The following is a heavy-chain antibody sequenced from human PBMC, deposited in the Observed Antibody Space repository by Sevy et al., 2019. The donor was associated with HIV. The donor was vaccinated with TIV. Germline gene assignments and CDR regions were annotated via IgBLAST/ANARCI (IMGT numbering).Heavy chain of an antibody. Sequence: GGSLRLSCAASGFTFSSYGMHWVRQAPGKGLEWVAVISYDGSNKYYADSVKGGFTISRDNSKNTLYLQMNSLRAEDTAVYYCAKAGLTAATVNYYYYYGMDVWGQGTTVTVSS. V-gene: IGHV3-30*18. CDR3: AKAGLTAATVNYYYYYGMDV. J-gene: IGHJ6*02. CDR1: GFTFSSYG. CDR2: ISYDGSNK. D-gene: IGHD6-25*01.